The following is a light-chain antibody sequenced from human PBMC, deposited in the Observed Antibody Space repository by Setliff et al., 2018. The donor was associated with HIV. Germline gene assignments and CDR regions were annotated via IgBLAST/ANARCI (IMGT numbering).Light chain of an antibody. CDR3: SSYRRSVTPFV. J-gene: IGLJ1*01. V-gene: IGLV2-14*03. CDR1: SSDIGDYSY. CDR2: DVR. Sequence: ALAQPASVSGSPGQSITISCTGTSSDIGDYSYVSWYQHHPGKAPKLIIFDVRNRPSGVSNRFSASKSGTTASLTISGLQAEDEADYYCSSYRRSVTPFVFGTGTKATVL.